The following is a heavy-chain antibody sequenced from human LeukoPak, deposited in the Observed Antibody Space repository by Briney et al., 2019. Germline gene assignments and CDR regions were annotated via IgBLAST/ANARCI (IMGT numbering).Heavy chain of an antibody. CDR1: GGSISSGGYY. J-gene: IGHJ4*02. V-gene: IGHV4-31*03. CDR2: IYYRGST. CDR3: ARVLNVGLLWFGELLGGYFDY. D-gene: IGHD3-10*01. Sequence: PSQTLSLTCTVSGGSISSGGYYWSWIRQHPGKGLEWIGYIYYRGSTHYNPSLKSRVTISVDTSKNQFSLKLSSVTAADTAVYYCARVLNVGLLWFGELLGGYFDYWGQGTLVTVSS.